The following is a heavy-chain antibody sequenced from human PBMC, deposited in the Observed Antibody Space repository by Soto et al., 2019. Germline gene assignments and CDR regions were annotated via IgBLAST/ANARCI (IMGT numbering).Heavy chain of an antibody. D-gene: IGHD3-10*01. Sequence: QLQLQESGPGLVKPSETLSLTCTVSGGSISSSSYYWGWIRQPPGKGLEWIGSIYYSGSTYYNPSLKRRVTIYVDTSKNQFSLKLSSVTAADTAVYYCATLWFGESPYWGQGTLVTVSS. CDR3: ATLWFGESPY. J-gene: IGHJ4*02. V-gene: IGHV4-39*01. CDR2: IYYSGST. CDR1: GGSISSSSYY.